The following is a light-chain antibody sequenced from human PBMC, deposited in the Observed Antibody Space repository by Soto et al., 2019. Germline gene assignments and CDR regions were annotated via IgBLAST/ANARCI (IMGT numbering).Light chain of an antibody. CDR2: ADN. CDR1: RYNIGGNYD. J-gene: IGLJ1*01. V-gene: IGLV1-40*01. Sequence: QSVLTQPPSVSGAPGQRVTISCTGSRYNIGGNYDVHWYQQLPGTAPKLLIYADNSRPSGVPDRFSGSKSGTSASLAITGLQAEDEADYYCQSYDSSLNGYVFGTGTKLTVL. CDR3: QSYDSSLNGYV.